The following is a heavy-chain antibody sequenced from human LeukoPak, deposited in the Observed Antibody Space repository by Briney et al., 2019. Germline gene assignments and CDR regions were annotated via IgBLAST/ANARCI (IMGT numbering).Heavy chain of an antibody. CDR3: ARGILSSGWELNWFGP. CDR2: MNPNSGNT. D-gene: IGHD6-19*01. CDR1: GYTFSSYD. J-gene: IGHJ5*02. Sequence: GTSVKVSCKASGYTFSSYDINWVRQATGQGLEWMGWMNPNSGNTGYAQRFQGRVTMTRNTSINTAYMELSGLRSEDTAVYYCARGILSSGWELNWFGPWGQGTLVTVSS. V-gene: IGHV1-8*01.